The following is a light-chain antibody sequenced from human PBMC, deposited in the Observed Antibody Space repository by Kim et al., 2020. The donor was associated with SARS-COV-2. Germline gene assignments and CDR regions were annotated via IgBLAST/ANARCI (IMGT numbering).Light chain of an antibody. CDR2: AAS. V-gene: IGKV1-39*01. Sequence: SASVGNRVTITCRARQSISSYLNWYQQKPGKAPKLLIYAASSLQSGVPSRFSGSGSGTDFTLTISSLQPEDFAAYYCQQSYSTPHTFGQGTKLEI. CDR3: QQSYSTPHT. J-gene: IGKJ2*01. CDR1: QSISSY.